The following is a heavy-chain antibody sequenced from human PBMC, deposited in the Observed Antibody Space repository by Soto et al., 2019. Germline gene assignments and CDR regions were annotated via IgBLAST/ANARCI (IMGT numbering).Heavy chain of an antibody. CDR3: ARVPFSAGFSPLYYYYMDV. V-gene: IGHV4-59*01. CDR1: GGSISSYY. Sequence: SETLSLTCTVSGGSISSYYWSWIRQPPGKGLEWIGYIYYSGSTNYNPSLKSRVTISVDTSKNQFSLKLSSVTAADTAVYYCARVPFSAGFSPLYYYYMDVGGKGTTVTVSS. D-gene: IGHD3-3*01. CDR2: IYYSGST. J-gene: IGHJ6*03.